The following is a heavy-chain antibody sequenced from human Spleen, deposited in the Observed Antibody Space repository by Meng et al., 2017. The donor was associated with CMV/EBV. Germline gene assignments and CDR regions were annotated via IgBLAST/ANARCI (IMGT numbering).Heavy chain of an antibody. V-gene: IGHV3-21*01. Sequence: GGSLRLSCAASGFTFSSYSMNWVRQAPGKGLEWVSSISSSSSYIYYADSVKGRFTISRDNAENSLYLQMNSLRAEDTAVYYCARGNSHDRGGFWGQGTLVTVSS. CDR3: ARGNSHDRGGF. CDR2: ISSSSSYI. CDR1: GFTFSSYS. J-gene: IGHJ4*02. D-gene: IGHD3-16*01.